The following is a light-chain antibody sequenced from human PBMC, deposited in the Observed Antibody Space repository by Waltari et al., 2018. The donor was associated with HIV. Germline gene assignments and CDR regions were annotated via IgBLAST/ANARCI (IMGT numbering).Light chain of an antibody. CDR1: NIGSTR. Sequence: SYVLTQPSSVLFGPGKTAIIPCAVDNIGSTRGHLSQQRPGQAPLLMINYNSHRPSGIPARFSGSNSVGTATLTISSVEAADEADYYCQVWDPLSDHPVFGAGTKVTVL. J-gene: IGLJ1*01. CDR3: QVWDPLSDHPV. CDR2: YNS. V-gene: IGLV3-21*04.